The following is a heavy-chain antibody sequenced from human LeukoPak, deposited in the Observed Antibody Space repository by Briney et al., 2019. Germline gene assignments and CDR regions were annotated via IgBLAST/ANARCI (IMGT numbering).Heavy chain of an antibody. CDR2: IYYSGST. J-gene: IGHJ4*02. D-gene: IGHD2-21*02. V-gene: IGHV4-59*01. CDR1: GGSISSYY. Sequence: SETLSLTCTVSGGSISSYYWSWIRQPPGKGLEWIGYIYYSGSTNYNPSLKSRVTISVDTSKNQFSLKLSSVTAADTAVYYCARGLAYCGGDCYSYYFDYWGQGTLVTVSS. CDR3: ARGLAYCGGDCYSYYFDY.